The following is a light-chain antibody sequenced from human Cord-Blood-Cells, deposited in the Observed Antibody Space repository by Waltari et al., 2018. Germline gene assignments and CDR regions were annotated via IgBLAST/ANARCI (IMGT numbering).Light chain of an antibody. Sequence: QSVLTQPPSVSGAPGQRVTISCTGSSSNIGAGYDVHWYQQLPGTAPKRLIYGNSNRPSGVPYRFAGSKSGTSASLAITGLQAEDGADYYCQSYDSSLSGPVFGGGTKLTVL. CDR1: SSNIGAGYD. V-gene: IGLV1-40*01. J-gene: IGLJ2*01. CDR3: QSYDSSLSGPV. CDR2: GNS.